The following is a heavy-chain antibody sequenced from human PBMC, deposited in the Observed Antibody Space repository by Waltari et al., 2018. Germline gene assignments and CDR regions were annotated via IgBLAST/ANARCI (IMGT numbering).Heavy chain of an antibody. Sequence: QVQLVQSGAEVKKPGASLKIPCKASGYTFTNHFINWVRQAPGQGLEWMGKTNPNGVTTTYAQSFQGRVTMTSDTSTSTVYMELSSLRSEDTAVYYCARDRFRSGYYYDRYFDLWGRGTLVTVSS. D-gene: IGHD3-22*01. J-gene: IGHJ2*01. CDR2: TNPNGVTT. CDR1: GYTFTNHF. V-gene: IGHV1-46*01. CDR3: ARDRFRSGYYYDRYFDL.